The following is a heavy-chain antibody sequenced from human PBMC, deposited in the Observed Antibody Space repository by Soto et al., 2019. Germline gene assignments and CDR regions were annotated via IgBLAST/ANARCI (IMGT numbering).Heavy chain of an antibody. J-gene: IGHJ5*02. V-gene: IGHV4-30-4*01. CDR1: GGSISMGDYY. Sequence: SETLSLTCTVSGGSISMGDYYWSWIRQPPGKGLEWIGYIYYSGSTYYNPSLKSRVTISVDTSKNQFSLKLSSVTAADKAVYYCARVPHYYADPWFDPWGQGNRVTVST. CDR2: IYYSGST. D-gene: IGHD3-10*01. CDR3: ARVPHYYADPWFDP.